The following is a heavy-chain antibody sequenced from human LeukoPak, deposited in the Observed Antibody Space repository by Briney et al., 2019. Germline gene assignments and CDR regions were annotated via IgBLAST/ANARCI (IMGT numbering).Heavy chain of an antibody. CDR1: GFTFSIYA. Sequence: PGRSLRLSCAASGFTFSIYAMDWVRQAPGKGLEWVALISYDGNNKYYADSVKGRFSISRDNSKNTLYLQMNSLRPEDTANCARSYYDSTGYYLAEYFQHWGQGTLVTVSS. D-gene: IGHD3-22*01. J-gene: IGHJ1*01. V-gene: IGHV3-30-3*01. CDR2: ISYDGNNK. CDR3: SYYDSTGYYLAEYFQH.